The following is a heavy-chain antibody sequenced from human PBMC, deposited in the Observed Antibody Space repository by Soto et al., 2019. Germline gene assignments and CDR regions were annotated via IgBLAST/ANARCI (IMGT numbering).Heavy chain of an antibody. D-gene: IGHD6-13*01. CDR1: GYTFTSYG. Sequence: ASVKVSCKASGYTFTSYGISWVRQAPGQGLEWMGWISGHNGNKKYAQKLQGRVSMTTDTSTSTAYMELRSLRSDDMAVYYCARDLGQQLFDYWGQGTLVTVSS. CDR2: ISGHNGNK. V-gene: IGHV1-18*03. CDR3: ARDLGQQLFDY. J-gene: IGHJ4*02.